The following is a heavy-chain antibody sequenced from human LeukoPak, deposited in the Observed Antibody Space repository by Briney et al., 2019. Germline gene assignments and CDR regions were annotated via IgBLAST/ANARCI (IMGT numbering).Heavy chain of an antibody. D-gene: IGHD3-10*01. Sequence: SETLSLTCTVSRGSISDYFWTWIRQPPGKGLEWIGYIYFIGSTNYNPSLKSRVTISVDTSKNQFSLKLRSVTAADTAVYYCARRPPAYYQGSGTYFKGGFDYWGQGTLVTVSS. J-gene: IGHJ4*02. CDR1: RGSISDYF. CDR3: ARRPPAYYQGSGTYFKGGFDY. V-gene: IGHV4-59*12. CDR2: IYFIGST.